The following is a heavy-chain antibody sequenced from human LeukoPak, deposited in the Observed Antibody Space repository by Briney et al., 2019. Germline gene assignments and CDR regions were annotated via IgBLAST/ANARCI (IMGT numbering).Heavy chain of an antibody. D-gene: IGHD3-22*01. CDR1: GGSFSVYY. CDR3: ARHDGYDSSGYSFDY. Sequence: SETLSLTCAVYGGSFSVYYWSWIRQPQGKGLEWIGEINHSGSTNYNPSLKSRVTISVDTSKNQSSLKLSSVTAADTAVYYCARHDGYDSSGYSFDYWGQGTLVTVSS. V-gene: IGHV4-34*01. J-gene: IGHJ4*02. CDR2: INHSGST.